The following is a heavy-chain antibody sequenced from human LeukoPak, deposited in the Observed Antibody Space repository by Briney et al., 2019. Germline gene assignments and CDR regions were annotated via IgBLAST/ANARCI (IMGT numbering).Heavy chain of an antibody. CDR2: INHSGST. V-gene: IGHV4-34*01. CDR1: GVSFSGYY. J-gene: IGHJ3*02. CDR3: ARAPPLITYYDFWSGSRDAFDI. D-gene: IGHD3-3*01. Sequence: SETLSLTCAVYGVSFSGYYWSWIRQPPGKGLEWIGEINHSGSTNYNPSLKSRVTISVDTSKNQFSLKLSSVTAADTAVYYCARAPPLITYYDFWSGSRDAFDIWGQGTMVTVSS.